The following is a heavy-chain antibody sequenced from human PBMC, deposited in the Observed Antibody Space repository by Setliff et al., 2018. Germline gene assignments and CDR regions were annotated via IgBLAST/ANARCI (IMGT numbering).Heavy chain of an antibody. CDR3: ARASVVHAIAVGY. J-gene: IGHJ4*02. D-gene: IGHD2-15*01. CDR1: GGSFSGYY. V-gene: IGHV4-59*10. CDR2: IHTSGNT. Sequence: PSETLSLTCAVYGGSFSGYYWSWIRQPAGKGLEWLGHIHTSGNTNYNPSLKSRVTMATDTSKNQFSLKLSSVTAADTALYYCARASVVHAIAVGYWGQGTLVTVSS.